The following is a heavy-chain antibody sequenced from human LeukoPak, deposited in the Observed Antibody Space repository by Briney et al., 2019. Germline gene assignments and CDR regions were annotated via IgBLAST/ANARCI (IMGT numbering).Heavy chain of an antibody. CDR3: AKDGGSGWYFDY. V-gene: IGHV3-30*02. Sequence: GGSLRLSCAASGFTFRGYGMHGVRQARGKGVERGAGIRYDGSNKYYADSVKGRFTLSRDNSKTTLYLQMNSLRAEDTAVYYCAKDGGSGWYFDYWGQGTLVTVS. CDR1: GFTFRGYG. J-gene: IGHJ4*02. CDR2: IRYDGSNK. D-gene: IGHD6-19*01.